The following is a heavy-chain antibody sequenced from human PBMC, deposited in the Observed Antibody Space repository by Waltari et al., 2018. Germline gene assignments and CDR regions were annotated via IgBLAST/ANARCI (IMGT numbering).Heavy chain of an antibody. J-gene: IGHJ5*02. CDR1: GGSTSSSRYY. V-gene: IGHV4-39*01. CDR2: IYYSGSI. CDR3: ARHWKRNGYRFDP. D-gene: IGHD5-12*01. Sequence: QLQLQESGPGLVKPSETLSLTCSVSGGSTSSSRYYWGWSRQSPGKGLEWIGSIYYSGSIYYNPTLQSRVTISGDTSKNQFSLNLSSVTAADTAVYYCARHWKRNGYRFDPWGQGTRVNVSS.